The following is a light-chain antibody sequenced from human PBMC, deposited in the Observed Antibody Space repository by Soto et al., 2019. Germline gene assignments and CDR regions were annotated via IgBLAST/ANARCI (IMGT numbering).Light chain of an antibody. J-gene: IGKJ1*01. CDR2: QTS. V-gene: IGKV3-11*01. CDR1: QYINTR. Sequence: EIVLTHSRATLSSFPVDRVTLSCRASQYINTRLAWYQHRPGQAPRLLIYQTSIRAAGIPARFSASGSGTDFTLTISDVQPEDFALYYCHQRQSWPRTFGQGTKVDNK. CDR3: HQRQSWPRT.